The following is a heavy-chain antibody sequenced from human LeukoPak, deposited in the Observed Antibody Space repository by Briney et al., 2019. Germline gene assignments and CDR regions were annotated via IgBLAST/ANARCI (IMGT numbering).Heavy chain of an antibody. Sequence: PGGPLRLSCAASGFTFSGSAMHWVRQASGKGLEWVGRIRGKANSYATAYAASVKGRFTISRDDSKNTAYLQMNSLKTEDTAVYYCTTRPYYYDSSGPDYWGQGTLVTVSS. V-gene: IGHV3-73*01. D-gene: IGHD3-22*01. CDR2: IRGKANSYAT. CDR1: GFTFSGSA. CDR3: TTRPYYYDSSGPDY. J-gene: IGHJ4*02.